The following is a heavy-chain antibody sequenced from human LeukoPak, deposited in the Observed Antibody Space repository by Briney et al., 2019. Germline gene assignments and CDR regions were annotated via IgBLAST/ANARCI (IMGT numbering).Heavy chain of an antibody. V-gene: IGHV3-7*01. Sequence: PGGSLRLSCAASGFTFSSYWMSWVRHAPGKGLEWVANIKQDGSEKYYVDSVKGRFTISRDNAKNSLYLQMNSLRAEDTAVYYCARSKNPGYSSGWLDYWGQGTLVTVSS. CDR3: ARSKNPGYSSGWLDY. CDR2: IKQDGSEK. CDR1: GFTFSSYW. D-gene: IGHD6-19*01. J-gene: IGHJ4*02.